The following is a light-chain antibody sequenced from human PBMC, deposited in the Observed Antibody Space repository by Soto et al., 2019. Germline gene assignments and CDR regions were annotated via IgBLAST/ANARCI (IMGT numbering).Light chain of an antibody. Sequence: QSALTQPPSASGSPGQSVTISCTGTSSDVGGYNYVSWYQQHPGKAPKLMIYEVSKRPSGVPDRFSGSKSGNTASLTVSGLQADDEADYYCSAYGGSKTFGVFGAGTKLTVL. CDR3: SAYGGSKTFGV. J-gene: IGLJ2*01. V-gene: IGLV2-8*01. CDR2: EVS. CDR1: SSDVGGYNY.